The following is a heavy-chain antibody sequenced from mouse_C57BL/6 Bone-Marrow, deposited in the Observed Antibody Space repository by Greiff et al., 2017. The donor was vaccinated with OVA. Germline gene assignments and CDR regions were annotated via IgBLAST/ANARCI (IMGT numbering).Heavy chain of an antibody. Sequence: VQLQQPGAELVRPGTSVKLSCKASGYTFTSYWMHWVKQRPGQGLEWIGVIDPSDSYTNYNQKFKGKATLTVDTSSSTAYMQLSSLQSEDSAVYYSGRIPTAGYDMDYWGQGTSLTVSS. D-gene: IGHD3-2*01. CDR1: GYTFTSYW. J-gene: IGHJ4*01. CDR2: IDPSDSYT. V-gene: IGHV1-59*01. CDR3: GRIPTAGYDMDY.